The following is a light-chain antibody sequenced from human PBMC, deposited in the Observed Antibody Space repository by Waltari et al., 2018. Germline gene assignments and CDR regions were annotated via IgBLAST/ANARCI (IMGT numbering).Light chain of an antibody. J-gene: IGKJ5*01. V-gene: IGKV4-1*01. CDR2: WAS. CDR3: QQDYSTPST. Sequence: DIVMTQSPNSLAVSLGEGAPITSKSRQSVLHSSNNKNYLTCYQQKPRLPPKLLIYWASTPESGVPDRFSGSGSGTDFALTISSLQAADVAVYDCQQDYSTPSTFGQGTRLEIK. CDR1: QSVLHSSNNKNY.